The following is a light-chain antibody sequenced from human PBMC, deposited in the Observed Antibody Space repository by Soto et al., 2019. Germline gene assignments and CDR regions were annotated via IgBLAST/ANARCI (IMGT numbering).Light chain of an antibody. CDR2: DVS. V-gene: IGLV2-14*01. Sequence: HSALTQPASVSGSPGQSITISCTGTSSDVGGYNYVSWYQQHPGKAPKLMIYDVSNRPSGVSNRFSGSKSGNTASLTISGLHAEDEADYYCSSYTSSSSYVFGTGTKLTVL. J-gene: IGLJ1*01. CDR3: SSYTSSSSYV. CDR1: SSDVGGYNY.